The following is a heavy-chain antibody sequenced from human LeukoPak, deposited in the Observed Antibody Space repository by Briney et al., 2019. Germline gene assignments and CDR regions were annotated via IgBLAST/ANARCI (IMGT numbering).Heavy chain of an antibody. CDR1: GFTFSSYW. Sequence: PGGSLRLSCAASGFTFSSYWMHWVRQAPGKGLVWVSRISSDGSSTSYADSVKGRFTISRDNAKNTLYLQMNSLRAEDTAVYYCVKDRDCSSTGCYFFDNWGQGTLVTVSS. D-gene: IGHD2-2*01. CDR3: VKDRDCSSTGCYFFDN. J-gene: IGHJ4*02. V-gene: IGHV3-74*01. CDR2: ISSDGSST.